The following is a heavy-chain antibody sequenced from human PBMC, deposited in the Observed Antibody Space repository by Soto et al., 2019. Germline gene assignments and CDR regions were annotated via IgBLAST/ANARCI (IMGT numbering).Heavy chain of an antibody. J-gene: IGHJ6*02. D-gene: IGHD1-1*01. CDR3: AKDMAELYNPLFFYGMDV. V-gene: IGHV3-9*01. CDR2: ITWNSGRI. CDR1: GFNFENYA. Sequence: GQLVESGGGLVQPGRSLRLSCVASGFNFENYAMHWVRQTPGRGLEWVCGITWNSGRIHYAASVEGRFTVSRDNARNSLYLHMDSLRPEDTALYYCAKDMAELYNPLFFYGMDVWGQGTTVAVSS.